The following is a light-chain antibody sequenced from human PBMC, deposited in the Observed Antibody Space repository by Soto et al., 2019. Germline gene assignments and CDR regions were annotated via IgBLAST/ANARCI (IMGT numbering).Light chain of an antibody. CDR3: QQYGSSPRT. CDR2: GAS. V-gene: IGKV3-20*01. J-gene: IGKJ1*01. Sequence: EIVXTXSPGTLXXXXXXXXXXXXXASXXVSSSYLAWYQQKPGQAPRLLIYGASSRATGIPDRFSGSGSGTDFTLTISRLEPEDFAVYYCQQYGSSPRTFGQGTKVEIK. CDR1: XXVSSSY.